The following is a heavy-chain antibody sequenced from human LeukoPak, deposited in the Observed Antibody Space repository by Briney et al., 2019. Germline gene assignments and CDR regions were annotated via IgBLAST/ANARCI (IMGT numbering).Heavy chain of an antibody. CDR1: GFTFSNSA. CDR3: AKVGYSSSLGAFDI. D-gene: IGHD6-13*01. V-gene: IGHV3-30-3*01. J-gene: IGHJ3*02. Sequence: PGMSLRLSCVASGFTFSNSAMHWVRQAPGKGLEWVAVISYDGSNEHYADSVKGRFTISRDNSKNTLYLQMNSLRAEDTAVYYCAKVGYSSSLGAFDIWGQGTMVTVSS. CDR2: ISYDGSNE.